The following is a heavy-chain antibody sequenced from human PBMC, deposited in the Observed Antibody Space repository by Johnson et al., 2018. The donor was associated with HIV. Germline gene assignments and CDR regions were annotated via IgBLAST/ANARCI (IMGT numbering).Heavy chain of an antibody. CDR1: DFTVSGNY. CDR2: VKSKTDGGTI. CDR3: TTMSALWFGDIHVFGDGFDI. V-gene: IGHV3-15*01. Sequence: EVQLVESGGGLVQPGGSLRLSCAASDFTVSGNYMSWVRQAPGKGLEWVGRVKSKTDGGTIDYAAAVKGRFIISRDDSKNTLYLQMNGLKTEDTAMYYCTTMSALWFGDIHVFGDGFDIWGQGTMVTVSS. J-gene: IGHJ3*02. D-gene: IGHD3-10*01.